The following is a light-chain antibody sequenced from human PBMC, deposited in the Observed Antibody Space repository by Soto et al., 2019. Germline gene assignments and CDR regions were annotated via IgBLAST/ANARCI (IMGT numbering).Light chain of an antibody. V-gene: IGKV3-20*01. Sequence: GLTQSPGTLSLSPGERATLSCRASQSISSSYLAWYQQKPGQAPRLLIYDASSRATGIPDRFSGSGSGTDFSLTISRLEPEDFAFYYCQQYSNSPRTFGQGTKVDIK. CDR1: QSISSSY. CDR2: DAS. J-gene: IGKJ1*01. CDR3: QQYSNSPRT.